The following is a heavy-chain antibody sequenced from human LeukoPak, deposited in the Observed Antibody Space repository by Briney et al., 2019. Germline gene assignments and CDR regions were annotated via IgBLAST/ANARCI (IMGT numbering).Heavy chain of an antibody. V-gene: IGHV1-69*06. CDR1: GGTFSSYA. J-gene: IGHJ6*03. CDR3: ASSRTHYYYYYMDV. Sequence: ASVKVSCKASGGTFSSYAISWVRQAPGQGLEWMGGIIPIFGTANYAQKFQGRVTITADKSTSTAYMELSSLRSEDTAVYYCASSRTHYYYYYMDVWGKGTTVTVSS. CDR2: IIPIFGTA.